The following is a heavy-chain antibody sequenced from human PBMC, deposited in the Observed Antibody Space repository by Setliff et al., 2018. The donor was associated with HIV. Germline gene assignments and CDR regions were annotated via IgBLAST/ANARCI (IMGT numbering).Heavy chain of an antibody. CDR3: AREFPRVMGPTTFYLDY. Sequence: ASVKVSCKASGYTFTDFGLSWVRQAPGQGLEWMGWISNNNDNTDYAQDLQGRVTLTTDTSTATAYLELRSLRSDDTAVYYCAREFPRVMGPTTFYLDYWGQGSLVTVSS. D-gene: IGHD1-26*01. CDR1: GYTFTDFG. V-gene: IGHV1-18*04. J-gene: IGHJ4*02. CDR2: ISNNNDNT.